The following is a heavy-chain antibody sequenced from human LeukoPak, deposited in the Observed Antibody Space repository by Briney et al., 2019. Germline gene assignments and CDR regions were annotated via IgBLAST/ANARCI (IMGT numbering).Heavy chain of an antibody. CDR2: SYYSGST. D-gene: IGHD6-19*01. CDR3: ASVRSGAVAATVLDY. J-gene: IGHJ4*02. Sequence: PSETLSLTCSVSGGSISSGGYYWSWIRQHPGRGLEWIGYSYYSGSTDYNPSLKRRVTISVDTSKNQFSLRLSSVTAADTAVYYCASVRSGAVAATVLDYWGQGTLVTVSS. V-gene: IGHV4-31*03. CDR1: GGSISSGGYY.